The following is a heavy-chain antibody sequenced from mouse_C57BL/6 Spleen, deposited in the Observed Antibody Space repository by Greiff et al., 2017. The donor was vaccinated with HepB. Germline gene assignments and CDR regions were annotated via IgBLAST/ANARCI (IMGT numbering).Heavy chain of an antibody. J-gene: IGHJ4*01. CDR2: IYPSDSET. Sequence: QVHVKQSGAELVRPGSSVKLSCKASGYTFTSYWMDWVKQRPGHGLEWIGNIYPSDSETHYNQKFKDKATLTVDKSSSTAYMQLSSLTSEDSAVYYCARSAYYSNYVGAMDYWGQGTSVTVSS. V-gene: IGHV1-61*01. D-gene: IGHD2-5*01. CDR3: ARSAYYSNYVGAMDY. CDR1: GYTFTSYW.